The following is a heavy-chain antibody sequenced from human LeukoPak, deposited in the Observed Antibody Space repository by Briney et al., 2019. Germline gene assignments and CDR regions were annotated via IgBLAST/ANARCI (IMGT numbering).Heavy chain of an antibody. CDR1: GYIFTGYY. CDR2: INPNSGGT. CDR3: ARTLTGYYKSVWFDP. V-gene: IGHV1-2*02. J-gene: IGHJ5*02. D-gene: IGHD3-9*01. Sequence: GASVKVSCKASGYIFTGYYIHWVRQAPGQGLEWMGWINPNSGGTNYAQKFQGRVTMTRDTSISTAYMELSRLRSDDTAVYYCARTLTGYYKSVWFDPWGQGTLVTVSS.